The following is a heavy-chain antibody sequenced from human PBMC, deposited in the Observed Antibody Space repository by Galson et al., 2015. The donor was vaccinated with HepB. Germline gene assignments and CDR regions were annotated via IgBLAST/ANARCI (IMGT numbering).Heavy chain of an antibody. CDR1: GYSFTSYW. Sequence: QSGAEVKKPGESLKISCKGSGYSFTSYWIGWVRQMPGKGLEWMGIIYPGDSDTRYSPSFQGQVTISADKSISTAYLQWSSLKASDTAMYYCARHWAAASPGYYYYYYMDVWGKGTTVTVSS. J-gene: IGHJ6*03. CDR3: ARHWAAASPGYYYYYYMDV. D-gene: IGHD6-13*01. CDR2: IYPGDSDT. V-gene: IGHV5-51*01.